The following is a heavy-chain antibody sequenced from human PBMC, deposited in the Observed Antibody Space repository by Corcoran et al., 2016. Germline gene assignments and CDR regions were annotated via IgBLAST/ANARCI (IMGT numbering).Heavy chain of an antibody. CDR3: ARVDWVFDY. V-gene: IGHV4-38-2*02. CDR2: IYRNGDT. Sequence: QVQLQESGPGLVKPSETLSLTCTVSGYSIRTGYHWGWIRQPPGKGLAWIGNIYRNGDTYYNTSLKSRVTMSVDTSKNQFSLRLTSVTAADTAVYFCARVDWVFDYWGQGTLVIVSS. D-gene: IGHD3-9*01. J-gene: IGHJ4*02. CDR1: GYSIRTGYH.